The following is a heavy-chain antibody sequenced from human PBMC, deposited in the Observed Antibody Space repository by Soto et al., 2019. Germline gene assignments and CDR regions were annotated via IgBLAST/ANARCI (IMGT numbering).Heavy chain of an antibody. J-gene: IGHJ4*02. D-gene: IGHD3-16*01. CDR3: ANALGLYYVDY. CDR1: GYTFTSYA. V-gene: IGHV1-3*01. Sequence: QVQLVQSGAEVKKPGASVKVSCKASGYTFTSYAMHWVRQAPGQRLEWMGWINAGNGNTKYSQKFQGRVTITRDTSASTADMELSSLRSEDTAVYYCANALGLYYVDYRGQGTLGTVAS. CDR2: INAGNGNT.